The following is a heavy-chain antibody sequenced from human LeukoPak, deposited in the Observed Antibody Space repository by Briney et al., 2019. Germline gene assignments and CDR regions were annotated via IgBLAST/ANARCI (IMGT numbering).Heavy chain of an antibody. CDR2: INHSGST. J-gene: IGHJ4*02. CDR1: GGSFSGYY. CDR3: ARGLAAGTKY. D-gene: IGHD6-13*01. Sequence: PSETLSLTCAVYGGSFSGYYWSWIRQPPGKGLEWIGEINHSGSTNYNPSLKSRVTISVDTSKNQFSLKLSSVTAADTAAYYCARGLAAGTKYWGQGTLVTVSS. V-gene: IGHV4-34*01.